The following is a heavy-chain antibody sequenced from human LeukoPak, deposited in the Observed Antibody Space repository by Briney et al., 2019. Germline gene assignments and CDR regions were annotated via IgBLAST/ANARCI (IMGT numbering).Heavy chain of an antibody. CDR3: AREFTVGPTQTDAFDV. J-gene: IGHJ3*01. V-gene: IGHV3-74*01. D-gene: IGHD1-26*01. CDR1: GFTLSSYW. CDR2: IKSDGSST. Sequence: PGGSLRLSXAASGFTLSSYWMHWVRQVPGKGPLWVSRIKSDGSSTSYADSVKGRFTISRDNAKNTLYLQMNGLRVEDTAIYYCAREFTVGPTQTDAFDVWGPGTMVTVSS.